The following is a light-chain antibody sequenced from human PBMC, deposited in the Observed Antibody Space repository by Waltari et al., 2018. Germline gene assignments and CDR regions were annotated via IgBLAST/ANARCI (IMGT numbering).Light chain of an antibody. V-gene: IGKV1-27*01. Sequence: DIQMTQSPSSLSASVGDRVSITCRASQGITNYLAWYQQKPGAVPNPLLYAASTLQSGVPSRFSGSGSGTDFTLTIASLQPEDVATYFCQEYKSAPFTFGPGTKVDL. J-gene: IGKJ3*01. CDR3: QEYKSAPFT. CDR2: AAS. CDR1: QGITNY.